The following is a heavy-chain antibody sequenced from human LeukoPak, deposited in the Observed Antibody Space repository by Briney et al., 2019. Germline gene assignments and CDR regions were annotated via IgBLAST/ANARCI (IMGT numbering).Heavy chain of an antibody. Sequence: GGSLRLSCAASGFTFSSYSMNWVRQAPGKGLEWVSSISSSSSYIYYADSVKGRFTISRDNAKNSLYLQMNSLRAEDTAVYYCAKDGVRMDGYFDYWGQGTLVTVSS. CDR2: ISSSSSYI. V-gene: IGHV3-21*04. CDR1: GFTFSSYS. J-gene: IGHJ4*02. CDR3: AKDGVRMDGYFDY. D-gene: IGHD2-15*01.